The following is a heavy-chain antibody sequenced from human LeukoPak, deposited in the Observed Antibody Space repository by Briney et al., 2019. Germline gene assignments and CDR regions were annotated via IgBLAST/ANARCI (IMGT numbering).Heavy chain of an antibody. CDR1: GGSISSYY. CDR3: TAGYSYDLFDY. Sequence: SETLSLTCTVSGGSISSYYWSWIRQPAGKGLEWIGSIYYSGSTYYNPSLKSRVTMSVDTTKNQFSLKLSSVTAADTAMYYCTAGYSYDLFDYWGQGTLVTVSS. V-gene: IGHV4-4*07. D-gene: IGHD5-18*01. CDR2: IYYSGST. J-gene: IGHJ4*02.